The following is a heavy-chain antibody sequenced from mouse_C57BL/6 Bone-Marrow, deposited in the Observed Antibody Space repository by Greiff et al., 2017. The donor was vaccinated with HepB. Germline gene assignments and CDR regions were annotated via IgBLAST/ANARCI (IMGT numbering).Heavy chain of an antibody. Sequence: EVKLMESGAELVRPGASVKLSCTASGFNIKDDYMHWVKQRPEQGLEWIGWIDPENGDTEYASKFQGKATITADTSSNTAYLQLSSLTSEDTAVYYCTTRITTVVDHFDYWGQGTTLTVSS. CDR1: GFNIKDDY. J-gene: IGHJ2*01. V-gene: IGHV14-4*01. D-gene: IGHD1-1*01. CDR3: TTRITTVVDHFDY. CDR2: IDPENGDT.